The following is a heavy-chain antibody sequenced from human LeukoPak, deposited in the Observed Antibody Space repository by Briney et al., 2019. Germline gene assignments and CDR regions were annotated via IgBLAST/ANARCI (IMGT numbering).Heavy chain of an antibody. D-gene: IGHD3-22*01. CDR1: GFTFSSYW. CDR2: IRDDASDK. J-gene: IGHJ5*02. CDR3: VKDQAHHHSSGSLYDP. V-gene: IGHV3-30*02. Sequence: PGGSLRLSCAASGFTFSSYWMSWVRQAPGKGLEWVAFIRDDASDKYYADSVKGRFTISRDNSENTLYLQMNSLRVEDTAVYYCVKDQAHHHSSGSLYDPWGRGSLVTVSS.